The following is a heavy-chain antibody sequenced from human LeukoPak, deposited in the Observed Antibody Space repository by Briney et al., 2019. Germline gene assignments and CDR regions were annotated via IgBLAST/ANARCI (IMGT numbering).Heavy chain of an antibody. CDR1: GGSFSGYY. J-gene: IGHJ4*02. CDR2: INHSGST. CDR3: ARGDLITGY. D-gene: IGHD2-8*02. V-gene: IGHV4-34*01. Sequence: SGTLSLTCAVYGGSFSGYYWSWIRQPPGKGLEWIGEINHSGSTNYNPSLKSRISISIDTSKSQFSLKLSSVTAADTAVYYCARGDLITGYWGQGTLVTVSS.